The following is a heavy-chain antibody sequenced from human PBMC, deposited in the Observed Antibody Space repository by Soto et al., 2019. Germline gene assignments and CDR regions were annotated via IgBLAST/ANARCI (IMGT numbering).Heavy chain of an antibody. Sequence: QVQLVESGGGVVQPGRSLRLSCAASGFTFSSYAMHWVRQAPGKGLEWVAVISYDGSNKYYADSVKGRFTISRDKSKNTLYLQMNSLRAEDTAVYYCARVPSRVRRYFGMDVWGQGTTVTVSS. CDR1: GFTFSSYA. D-gene: IGHD3-10*01. CDR2: ISYDGSNK. V-gene: IGHV3-30-3*01. J-gene: IGHJ6*02. CDR3: ARVPSRVRRYFGMDV.